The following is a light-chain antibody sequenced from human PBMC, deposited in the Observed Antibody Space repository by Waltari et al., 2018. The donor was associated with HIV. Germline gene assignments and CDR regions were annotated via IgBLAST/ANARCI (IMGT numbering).Light chain of an antibody. CDR2: AAS. J-gene: IGKJ1*01. V-gene: IGKV1-39*01. Sequence: DIQVTQSPSSLSASVGDRVTIPCWATQSISSHLNSYQQKPGKAPKLLIYAASNLQSEVPSRFSGSGSGTDFTLTISSLQPEDFATYYCQQSYSTPRTFGQGTKVEIK. CDR1: QSISSH. CDR3: QQSYSTPRT.